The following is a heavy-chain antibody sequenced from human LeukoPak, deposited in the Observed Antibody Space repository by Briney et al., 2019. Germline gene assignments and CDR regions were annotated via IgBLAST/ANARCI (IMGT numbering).Heavy chain of an antibody. CDR1: GFTFSSYG. Sequence: PGGSLRLSCAASGFTFSSYGMHWVRQAPGKGLEWVAVIWYDGSNKYYADSVKGRFTISRDNSKNTLYLQMNSLRAEDTAVYYCAKGGTEFDYWAREPWSPSPQ. J-gene: IGHJ4*02. CDR3: AKGGTEFDY. CDR2: IWYDGSNK. V-gene: IGHV3-33*06.